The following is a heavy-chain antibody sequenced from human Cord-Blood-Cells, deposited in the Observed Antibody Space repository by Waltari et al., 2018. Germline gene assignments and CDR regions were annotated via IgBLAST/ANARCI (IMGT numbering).Heavy chain of an antibody. CDR3: ARDLTGDGAFDI. D-gene: IGHD7-27*01. CDR2: ISSSSSYI. V-gene: IGHV3-21*01. Sequence: EVQLVESGGGLVKPGGSLRLSCAASGFTFSSYSMNWVSQAPGKGLEWVSSISSSSSYIYYADSVKGRFTISRDNAKNSLYLQMNSLRAEDTAVYYCARDLTGDGAFDIWGQGTMVTDSS. CDR1: GFTFSSYS. J-gene: IGHJ3*02.